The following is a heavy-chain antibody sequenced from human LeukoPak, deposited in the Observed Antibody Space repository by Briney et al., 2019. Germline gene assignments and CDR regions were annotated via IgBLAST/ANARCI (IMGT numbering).Heavy chain of an antibody. CDR3: ARPAVAGTSEFAY. Sequence: GESLKISCKGSGYSFTSYWIAWVRQMPGKGLEWMGIIYPDDSDTRYSPSFQGQVTITADKSISTAYLQWSSLKASDTAMYYCARPAVAGTSEFAYWGQGTLVTVSS. D-gene: IGHD6-19*01. J-gene: IGHJ4*02. CDR2: IYPDDSDT. CDR1: GYSFTSYW. V-gene: IGHV5-51*01.